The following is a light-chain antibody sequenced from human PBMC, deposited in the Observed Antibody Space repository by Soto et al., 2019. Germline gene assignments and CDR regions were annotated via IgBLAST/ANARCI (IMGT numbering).Light chain of an antibody. Sequence: EVVMTQSPATLSVSPGEGVTLSCRASQGIGDTLAWYQQRPGQAPRLLIYGASSRATGIPGRFSGSGSGTDFTLSISRLEPEDFAVYYCQQYDSTPYTFGQGTKVDIK. CDR3: QQYDSTPYT. CDR2: GAS. V-gene: IGKV3-20*01. CDR1: QGIGDT. J-gene: IGKJ2*01.